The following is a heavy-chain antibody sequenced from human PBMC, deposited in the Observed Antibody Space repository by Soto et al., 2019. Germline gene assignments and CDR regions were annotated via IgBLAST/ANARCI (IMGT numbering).Heavy chain of an antibody. Sequence: PGGSLRLSCAASAFTLSAYDMHWVRQPNGKGLEWVSALGAADDPYYLGSVKGRFTISRENAKNSLHLQMNNLRAGDTAVYYCARAYSGRLPRRADYYYAMDVWGQGTTVTVSS. J-gene: IGHJ6*02. V-gene: IGHV3-13*05. CDR1: AFTLSAYD. CDR3: ARAYSGRLPRRADYYYAMDV. CDR2: LGAADDP. D-gene: IGHD2-15*01.